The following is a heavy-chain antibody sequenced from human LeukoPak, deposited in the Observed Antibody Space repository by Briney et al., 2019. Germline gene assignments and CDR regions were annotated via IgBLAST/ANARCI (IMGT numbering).Heavy chain of an antibody. CDR1: GFTFDDYA. V-gene: IGHV3-9*01. J-gene: IGHJ4*02. CDR2: ISWNSGSI. Sequence: PGGSLRLSCAASGFTFDDYAMHWVRQAPGKGLEWVSGISWNSGSIGYADSVKGRFTISRDNAENSLYLQMNSLRAEDTALYYCAKEDYDILTGLDYWGQGTLVTVSS. D-gene: IGHD3-9*01. CDR3: AKEDYDILTGLDY.